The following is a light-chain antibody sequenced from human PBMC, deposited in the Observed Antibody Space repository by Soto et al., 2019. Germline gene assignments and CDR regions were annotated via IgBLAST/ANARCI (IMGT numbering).Light chain of an antibody. V-gene: IGKV3-15*01. CDR3: QQYYHWPLT. CDR2: RAS. Sequence: EIVMTQSPATLSVSPGERATLSCRASQSVSSNLAWYQQKPGQAPRLLIYRASSRTTGIPARFSGSGSGTEFTLILSSLQSEDFAVYYCQQYYHWPLTFGGGTKVEIK. J-gene: IGKJ4*01. CDR1: QSVSSN.